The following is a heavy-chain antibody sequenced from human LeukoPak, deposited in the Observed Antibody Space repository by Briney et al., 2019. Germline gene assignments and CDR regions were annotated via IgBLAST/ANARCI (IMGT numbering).Heavy chain of an antibody. CDR3: ARSPPGYWSGFDI. V-gene: IGHV3-7*03. J-gene: IGHJ3*02. Sequence: PGGPLSLSLEASGLTFITYWLSWFGRPPGRGLEWVANIKQDGSEKYYVDSVKGRFTISRDNAKNSLYLQMNSLRAEDTAVYYCARSPPGYWSGFDIWGQGTMVTVSS. CDR2: IKQDGSEK. CDR1: GLTFITYW. D-gene: IGHD3-22*01.